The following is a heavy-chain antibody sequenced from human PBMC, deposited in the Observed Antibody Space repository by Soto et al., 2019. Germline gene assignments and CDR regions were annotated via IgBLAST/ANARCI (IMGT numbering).Heavy chain of an antibody. J-gene: IGHJ5*02. V-gene: IGHV1-18*04. D-gene: IGHD3-3*01. CDR2: ISAYNGNT. CDR3: ARDSPRITIFLWFDP. Sequence: ASVKVSCKASGYTFTSYCISWVRQAPGQGLEWMGWISAYNGNTNYAQKLQGRVTMTTDTSTSTAYMELRSLRSDDTAVYYCARDSPRITIFLWFDPWGQGTLVTVS. CDR1: GYTFTSYC.